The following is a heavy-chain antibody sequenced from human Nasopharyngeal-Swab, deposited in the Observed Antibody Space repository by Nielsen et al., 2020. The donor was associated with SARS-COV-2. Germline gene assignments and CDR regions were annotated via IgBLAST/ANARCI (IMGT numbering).Heavy chain of an antibody. CDR1: GFTFSGYW. J-gene: IGHJ4*02. D-gene: IGHD3-10*01. V-gene: IGHV3-74*01. CDR3: ARGSFGSIDC. Sequence: GESLKISCAASGFTFSGYWMHWVRQAPGKGLVWVSRVNTDGSSTSYADSVKGRFTISRDNAKSTLYLQMNSLRDEDAAVYYCARGSFGSIDCWGQGTLVTVSS. CDR2: VNTDGSST.